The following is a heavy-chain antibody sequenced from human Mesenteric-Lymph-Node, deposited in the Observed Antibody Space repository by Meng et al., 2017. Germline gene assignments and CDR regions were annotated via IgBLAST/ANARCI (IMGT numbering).Heavy chain of an antibody. V-gene: IGHV3-69-1*01. CDR2: ISSSSTI. CDR1: GFTFSDYY. J-gene: IGHJ4*02. Sequence: GESLKISCAVSGFTFSDYYMKWVRQAPGKGLEWVSSISSSSTIYYADSVKGRFTISRDNAKNSLYLQMNSLRAEDTAVYYCAKDRYYYGSGSRDYWGQGTLVTVSS. D-gene: IGHD3-10*01. CDR3: AKDRYYYGSGSRDY.